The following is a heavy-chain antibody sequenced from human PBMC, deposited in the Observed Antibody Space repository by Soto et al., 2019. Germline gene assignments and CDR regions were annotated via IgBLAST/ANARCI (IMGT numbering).Heavy chain of an antibody. V-gene: IGHV3-7*01. J-gene: IGHJ4*02. CDR3: ATEVWVYYDFWSGYSDY. CDR1: GFTFSSYW. CDR2: IKEDGSDM. Sequence: EVQLVESGGGLVQPGGSLRLSCAASGFTFSSYWISWVRQAPGKGLEWVANIKEDGSDMYYVDSVKGRFTISRDNAKNSLYLQMNSLIAEDTAVYYCATEVWVYYDFWSGYSDYWGQGTLVTVSS. D-gene: IGHD3-3*01.